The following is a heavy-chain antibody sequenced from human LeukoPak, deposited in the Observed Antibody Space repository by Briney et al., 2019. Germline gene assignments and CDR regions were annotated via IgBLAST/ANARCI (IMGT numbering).Heavy chain of an antibody. D-gene: IGHD5-18*01. CDR3: ARDRWGYRYGGD. V-gene: IGHV3-23*01. J-gene: IGHJ4*02. CDR1: GFTFSTYA. Sequence: GGSLRLSCAASGFTFSTYAMSWVRQAPGKGLEWVSAISGSGGSTYYADSVKGRFTISRDNSKNTLYLQLNSLRAEDTAVYYCARDRWGYRYGGDWGQGTLVTVSS. CDR2: ISGSGGST.